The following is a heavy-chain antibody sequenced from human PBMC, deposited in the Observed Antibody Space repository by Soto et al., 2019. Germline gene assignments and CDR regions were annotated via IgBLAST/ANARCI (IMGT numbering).Heavy chain of an antibody. J-gene: IGHJ4*02. CDR2: INPSGGST. CDR3: ARDPLLYYGSGSRPNFDY. D-gene: IGHD3-10*01. Sequence: GASVKVSCKASGYTFTSYYMHWVRQAPGQGLEWMGIINPSGGSTSYAQKFQGRVTMTRDTSTSTVYMELSSLRSEDTAVYYCARDPLLYYGSGSRPNFDYWGQGTLVTVSS. CDR1: GYTFTSYY. V-gene: IGHV1-46*01.